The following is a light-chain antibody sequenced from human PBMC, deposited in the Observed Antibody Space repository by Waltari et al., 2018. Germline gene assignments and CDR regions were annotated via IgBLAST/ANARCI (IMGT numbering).Light chain of an antibody. Sequence: DIQMTQSPSTLSASVGGRVTITSRASQSISSWLAWYQQKPGKAPKLLIYDASSLESGVPSRFSGSGSGTEFTLTISSLQPDDFATYYCQQYNSYPLTFGGGTKVEIK. J-gene: IGKJ4*01. CDR3: QQYNSYPLT. CDR1: QSISSW. V-gene: IGKV1-5*01. CDR2: DAS.